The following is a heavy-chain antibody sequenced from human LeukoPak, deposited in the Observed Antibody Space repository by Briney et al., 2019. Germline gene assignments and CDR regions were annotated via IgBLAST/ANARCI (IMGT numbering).Heavy chain of an antibody. D-gene: IGHD6-13*01. Sequence: GGSLRLSCAASGFTFSSYSMNWVRQAPGKGLEWVSYISSSSSTIYYADSVKGRFTISRDNAKNSLYLQMNSLRAEDTAVYYCARDRADSSSPFDYWGQGTLVTVSS. CDR1: GFTFSSYS. CDR3: ARDRADSSSPFDY. V-gene: IGHV3-48*04. J-gene: IGHJ4*02. CDR2: ISSSSSTI.